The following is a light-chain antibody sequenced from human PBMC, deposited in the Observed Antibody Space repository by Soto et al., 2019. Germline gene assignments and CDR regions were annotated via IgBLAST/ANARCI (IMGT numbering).Light chain of an antibody. CDR2: DAS. J-gene: IGKJ4*01. V-gene: IGKV1D-13*01. Sequence: AIELTQSPASLSSSAGERVTLTCRASQGISSALAWYQQKPGKAPQLLIYDASSLESGVPSRFSGSGSGTDFTLTSSSLQPEDFATYYCQQFNKYPRTFGGGTKVEIK. CDR3: QQFNKYPRT. CDR1: QGISSA.